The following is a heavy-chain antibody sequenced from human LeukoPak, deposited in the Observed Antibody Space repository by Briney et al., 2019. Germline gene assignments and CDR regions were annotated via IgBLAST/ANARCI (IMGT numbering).Heavy chain of an antibody. CDR3: ARDFSPLDYSNYYYYYYMDV. CDR2: ISAYNGNT. V-gene: IGHV1-18*01. D-gene: IGHD4-11*01. J-gene: IGHJ6*03. Sequence: GASVKVSCKASGYTFTSYGISWVRQAPGQGLEWMGWISAYNGNTNYAQKLQGRVTMTTDTSTSTAYMELRSLRSDDTAVYYCARDFSPLDYSNYYYYYYMDVWGKGTTVTVSS. CDR1: GYTFTSYG.